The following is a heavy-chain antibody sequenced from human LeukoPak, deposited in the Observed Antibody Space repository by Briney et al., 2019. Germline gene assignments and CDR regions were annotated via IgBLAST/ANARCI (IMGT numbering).Heavy chain of an antibody. CDR2: INPNSGGT. D-gene: IGHD1-7*01. Sequence: GASVKVSCKAPGYTFTGYYMHWVRQAPGQGLEWMGWINPNSGGTNYAQKFQGRVTMTRDTSISTAYMELSRLRSDDTAVYYCARGRITGTTKRCAFDIWGQGTMVTVSS. CDR1: GYTFTGYY. J-gene: IGHJ3*02. CDR3: ARGRITGTTKRCAFDI. V-gene: IGHV1-2*02.